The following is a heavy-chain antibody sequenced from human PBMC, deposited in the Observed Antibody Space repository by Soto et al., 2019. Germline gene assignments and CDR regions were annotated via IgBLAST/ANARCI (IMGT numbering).Heavy chain of an antibody. CDR3: ARDGPGYSGYDFDY. CDR1: GFTVVSYE. V-gene: IGHV3-48*03. D-gene: IGHD5-12*01. CDR2: ISRSGTTI. J-gene: IGHJ4*02. Sequence: GGSLRLSCAASGFTVVSYEMNWVRQAPGKGLEWVSYISRSGTTIYYADSVKGRFTISRDNAKNSLYLQMNSLRAEDTAVYYCARDGPGYSGYDFDYWGQGTLVTVSS.